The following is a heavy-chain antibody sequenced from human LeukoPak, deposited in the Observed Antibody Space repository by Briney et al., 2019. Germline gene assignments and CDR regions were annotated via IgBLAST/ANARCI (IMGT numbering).Heavy chain of an antibody. V-gene: IGHV3-21*01. CDR3: ARDLSATARAYDY. CDR2: IAISGTYI. J-gene: IGHJ4*02. CDR1: GFVLSDYN. D-gene: IGHD1-26*01. Sequence: GGSLRLSRAASGFVLSDYNMNWVRQAPGKGLEWVSFIAISGTYITYADSVKGRFTISRDNAKNSLYLQMNTLRAEDTAVYYCARDLSATARAYDYWGQGTLVTVSS.